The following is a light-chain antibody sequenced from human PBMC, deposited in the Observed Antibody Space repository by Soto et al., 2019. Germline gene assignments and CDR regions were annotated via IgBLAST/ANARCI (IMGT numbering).Light chain of an antibody. Sequence: DIPLTQSPSTLSSFVLHSTTLXGRASQSITTWLAWYQQKPGKAPKLLIYDASSLESGVPSRFSGSGSGTEFTLTISSLQPDDFATYYCQQYDSYSLTFGQGTKVDIK. J-gene: IGKJ1*01. CDR1: QSITTW. CDR3: QQYDSYSLT. CDR2: DAS. V-gene: IGKV1-5*01.